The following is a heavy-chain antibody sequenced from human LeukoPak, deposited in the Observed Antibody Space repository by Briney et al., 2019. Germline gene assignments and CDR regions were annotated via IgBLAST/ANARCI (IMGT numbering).Heavy chain of an antibody. CDR3: ARAEGGAPGDY. D-gene: IGHD2-21*01. CDR1: GYTFTDYY. Sequence: ASVKVSCKASGYTFTDYYMHWVRQAPGQGLEWMGSINPNSGGTNYAQKFQGRVTLTRDTSISTAYMEVSRLRSDDTAVYYCARAEGGAPGDYWGQGTLVTVSS. V-gene: IGHV1-2*02. J-gene: IGHJ4*02. CDR2: INPNSGGT.